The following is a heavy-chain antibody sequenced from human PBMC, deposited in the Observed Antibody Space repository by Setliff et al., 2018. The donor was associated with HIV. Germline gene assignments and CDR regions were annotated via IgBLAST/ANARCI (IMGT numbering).Heavy chain of an antibody. Sequence: NPSETLSLTCAVYGGSFSGHYWSWIRRPPGKGPEWIGEINHSGSTNYNPSLKSRVTIAVDTSKNQFSLKLSFVTAADTAVYYCAMVIGWNDAGHYWGRGTLVTVSS. CDR2: INHSGST. CDR1: GGSFSGHY. CDR3: AMVIGWNDAGHY. D-gene: IGHD1-1*01. V-gene: IGHV4-34*01. J-gene: IGHJ4*02.